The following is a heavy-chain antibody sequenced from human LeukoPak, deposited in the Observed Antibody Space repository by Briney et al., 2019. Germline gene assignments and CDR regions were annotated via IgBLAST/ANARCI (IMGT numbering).Heavy chain of an antibody. CDR3: VKASRPYGSGRYYFDY. CDR1: GFTFSSYA. D-gene: IGHD3-10*01. Sequence: SGGSLRLSCSASGFTFSSYAMHWVRQAPGKGLEYVSAISSNGGSTYYADPVKGRFTISRDNSKNTLYLQMSSLRAEDTAVYYCVKASRPYGSGRYYFDYWGQGTLVTVSS. J-gene: IGHJ4*02. CDR2: ISSNGGST. V-gene: IGHV3-64D*06.